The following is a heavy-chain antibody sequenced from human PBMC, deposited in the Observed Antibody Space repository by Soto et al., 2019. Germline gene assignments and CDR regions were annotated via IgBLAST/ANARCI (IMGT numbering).Heavy chain of an antibody. Sequence: TSETLSLTCAVYGGSFSGYYWSWIRQPPGKGLEWIGEINHSGSTNYNPSLKSRVTISVDTSKNQFSLKLSSVTAADTAVYYCARGHLIYGSGSLVYYYYYYGMDVWGQGTTVTVSS. J-gene: IGHJ6*02. CDR3: ARGHLIYGSGSLVYYYYYYGMDV. CDR1: GGSFSGYY. D-gene: IGHD3-10*01. CDR2: INHSGST. V-gene: IGHV4-34*01.